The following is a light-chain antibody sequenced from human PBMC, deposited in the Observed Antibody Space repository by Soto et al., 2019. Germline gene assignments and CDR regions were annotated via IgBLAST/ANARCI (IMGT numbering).Light chain of an antibody. CDR1: SSDVGSHNL. CDR2: EVS. J-gene: IGLJ7*01. CDR3: CSHGGSRAV. V-gene: IGLV2-23*02. Sequence: QSALTQPASVSGSPGQSITISCTGTSSDVGSHNLVSWYQQHPGKAPKLMIYEVSKRPLGVSARFSGSKSGNTASLTISGLQAEDEADYYCCSHGGSRAVFGGGTQLTVL.